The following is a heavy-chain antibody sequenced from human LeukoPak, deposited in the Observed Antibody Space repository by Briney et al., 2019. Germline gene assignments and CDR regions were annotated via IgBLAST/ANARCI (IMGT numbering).Heavy chain of an antibody. CDR2: IWDDESNK. CDR3: ARTPIRYCSGGSCYLYGMDV. J-gene: IGHJ6*02. CDR1: GFTFSSYG. D-gene: IGHD2-15*01. V-gene: IGHV3-33*01. Sequence: GRSLRLSCAASGFTFSSYGMHWVRQAPGKGLEWVALIWDDESNKYYADSVKGRFTISRDNSKNTLYLQMNSLRAEDTAVYYCARTPIRYCSGGSCYLYGMDVWGQGTTVSVSS.